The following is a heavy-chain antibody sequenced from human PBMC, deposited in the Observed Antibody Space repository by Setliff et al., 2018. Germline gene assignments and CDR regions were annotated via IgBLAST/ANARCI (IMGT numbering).Heavy chain of an antibody. CDR1: GYIFTNYW. Sequence: PGESLKISCKDSGYIFTNYWIRWVRQMPGKGLEWMGIIYPGDSDTSYSPSFKGQVTTSADKSISTAYLQWSSLEASDTAMYYCARLTPKADFDYWGQGTLVTVSS. CDR3: ARLTPKADFDY. V-gene: IGHV5-51*01. J-gene: IGHJ4*02. CDR2: IYPGDSDT.